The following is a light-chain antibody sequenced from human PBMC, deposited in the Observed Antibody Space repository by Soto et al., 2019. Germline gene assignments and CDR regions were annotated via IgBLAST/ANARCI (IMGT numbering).Light chain of an antibody. Sequence: DIQMTQSPSSLSASVGDRVTITCRASQSISSYLNWYQQXXXXAPKLLIYAASSLQSGVPSRFSGSGSGTDFTLTISSLQPEDFATYYCQQSYSTLGITFGPGTKVDIK. CDR1: QSISSY. CDR2: AAS. J-gene: IGKJ3*01. V-gene: IGKV1-39*01. CDR3: QQSYSTLGIT.